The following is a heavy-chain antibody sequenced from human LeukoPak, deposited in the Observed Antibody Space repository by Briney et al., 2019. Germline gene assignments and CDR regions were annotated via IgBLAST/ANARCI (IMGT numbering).Heavy chain of an antibody. J-gene: IGHJ3*02. V-gene: IGHV1-2*02. CDR1: GYTFTGYY. D-gene: IGHD4-11*01. CDR3: AREATTDAFDI. Sequence: ASVKVSCKASGYTFTGYYMHWARQAPGQGLEWMGWINPKSGGTNFAQQFQGRVTMTRDTSINTAYMELSRLRSDDTAVYYCAREATTDAFDIWGQGTMVTVSS. CDR2: INPKSGGT.